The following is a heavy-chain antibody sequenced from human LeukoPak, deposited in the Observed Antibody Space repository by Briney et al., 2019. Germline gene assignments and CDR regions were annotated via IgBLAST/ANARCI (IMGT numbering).Heavy chain of an antibody. CDR3: ARHAGVGANFDY. CDR2: IYYSGST. Sequence: SETLSLTCTVSGGSISSSSYYWGWIRQPPGKGLEWVGSIYYSGSTYYNPSLKSRVTISVDTSKNQFSLKLSSVTAADTAVYYCARHAGVGANFDYWGQGTLVTVSS. CDR1: GGSISSSSYY. J-gene: IGHJ4*02. D-gene: IGHD1-26*01. V-gene: IGHV4-39*01.